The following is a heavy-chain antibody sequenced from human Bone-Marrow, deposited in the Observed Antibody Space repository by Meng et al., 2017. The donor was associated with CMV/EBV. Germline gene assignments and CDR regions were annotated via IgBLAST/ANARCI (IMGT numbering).Heavy chain of an antibody. J-gene: IGHJ6*02. Sequence: ESLKISCAASGFTFDDYGMSWIRQPPGKGLEWIGEINHSGSTNYNPSLKSRVTISVDTSKNQFSLKLSSVTAADTAVYYCARALIWFGASYGMDVWGQGTTVTVSS. V-gene: IGHV4-34*01. D-gene: IGHD3-10*01. CDR2: INHSGST. CDR1: GFTFDDYG. CDR3: ARALIWFGASYGMDV.